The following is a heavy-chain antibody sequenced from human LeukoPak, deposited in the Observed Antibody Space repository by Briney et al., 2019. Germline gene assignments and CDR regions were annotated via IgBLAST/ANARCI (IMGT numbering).Heavy chain of an antibody. D-gene: IGHD3-3*01. V-gene: IGHV4-30-4*01. CDR1: GGSISSGDYY. Sequence: SETLSLTCTVSGGSISSGDYYWSWIRQPPGKGLEWIGYIYYSGSTYYNPSLKSRVTISVDTSKNQFSLKLSSVTAADTAVYYCARVEIFGVANPPWGFDPWGQGTLVTVSS. CDR2: IYYSGST. J-gene: IGHJ5*02. CDR3: ARVEIFGVANPPWGFDP.